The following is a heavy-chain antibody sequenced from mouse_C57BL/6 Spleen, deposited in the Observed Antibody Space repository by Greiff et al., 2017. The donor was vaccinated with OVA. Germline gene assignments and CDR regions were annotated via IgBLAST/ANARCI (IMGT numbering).Heavy chain of an antibody. CDR3: DRQYSDFTSYAMDY. J-gene: IGHJ4*01. CDR2: IWSDGST. CDR1: GFSLTSYG. V-gene: IGHV2-6-1*01. D-gene: IGHD2-12*01. Sequence: VQRVESGPGLVAPSQSLSITCTVSGFSLTSYGVHWVRQPPGKGLEWLVVIWSDGSTTYNSALKPSLSISKDNSKSQVFLKMNSLHTDDTDMYYCDRQYSDFTSYAMDYWGQGTSVTVSS.